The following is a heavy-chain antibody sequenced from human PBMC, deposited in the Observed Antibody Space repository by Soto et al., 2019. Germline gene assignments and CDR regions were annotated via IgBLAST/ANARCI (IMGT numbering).Heavy chain of an antibody. D-gene: IGHD3-22*01. CDR2: LYSGGGT. V-gene: IGHV3-66*01. J-gene: IGHJ4*02. CDR1: GFTVSETY. CDR3: VLDGLDFKTSAYYSYFAD. Sequence: EVQLVESGGGSVQPGGSLRLACAASGFTVSETYMSWVRQAPGKGLEWVSVLYSGGGTYYADSVKCKFTISRAESKNMLYLQLNSVIVEDTAVYYCVLDGLDFKTSAYYSYFADWGPGTLVTVSS.